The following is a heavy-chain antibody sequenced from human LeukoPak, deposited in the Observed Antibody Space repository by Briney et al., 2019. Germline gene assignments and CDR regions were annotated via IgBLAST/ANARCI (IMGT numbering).Heavy chain of an antibody. CDR1: GGSISSSSYY. V-gene: IGHV4-39*07. Sequence: SETLSLTCTVSGGSISSSSYYWGWIRQPPGKGLEWIGSIYYSGSTYYNPSLKSRVTISVDTSKNQFSLKLSSVTAADTAVYYCARDLIAARSRGFDPWGQGTLVTVSS. D-gene: IGHD6-6*01. J-gene: IGHJ5*02. CDR2: IYYSGST. CDR3: ARDLIAARSRGFDP.